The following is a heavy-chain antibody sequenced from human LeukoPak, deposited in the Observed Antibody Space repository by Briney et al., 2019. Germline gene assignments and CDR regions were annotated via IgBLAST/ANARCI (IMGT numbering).Heavy chain of an antibody. CDR3: AKSFMVRGAIDY. V-gene: IGHV3-23*01. CDR2: ISGSGGST. Sequence: GGSLRLSCAASGFTFSSYAMSWVRQAPGKGLEGVSAISGSGGSTYYAASVKGRFTISRDNSKNTLYLQMNSLRAEDTAVYYCAKSFMVRGAIDYWGQGTLVTVSS. D-gene: IGHD3-10*01. CDR1: GFTFSSYA. J-gene: IGHJ4*02.